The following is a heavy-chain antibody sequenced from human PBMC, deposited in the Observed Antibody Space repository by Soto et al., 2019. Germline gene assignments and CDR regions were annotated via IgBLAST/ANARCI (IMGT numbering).Heavy chain of an antibody. J-gene: IGHJ4*01. CDR3: TTVSLFTMMVVRFDF. V-gene: IGHV3-15*07. CDR2: IKSKTDGGTT. Sequence: EVQLVESGGGLVKPGGSLRLSCAASGFTFSDAWINWVRQAPGKGLEWVGRIKSKTDGGTTDYAAPVKGRFAVSRDDSRDMAYLQMNSLKTEDTAVYYCTTVSLFTMMVVRFDFWGHGTLVTVSS. D-gene: IGHD3-22*01. CDR1: GFTFSDAW.